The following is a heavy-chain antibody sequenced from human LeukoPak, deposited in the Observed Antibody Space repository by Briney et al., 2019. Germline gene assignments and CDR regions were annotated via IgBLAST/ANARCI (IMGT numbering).Heavy chain of an antibody. D-gene: IGHD5-12*01. CDR3: AKDSDIVATIPDY. Sequence: PGGSLRLSCAASGFTFSSNTMSWVRQAPGRGLEWVSVISGSGSSTYYADSVKGRFTISRDNSMNTLYLQMNSLRAEDTAVYYCAKDSDIVATIPDYWGQGTLVTVSS. CDR2: ISGSGSST. V-gene: IGHV3-23*01. J-gene: IGHJ4*02. CDR1: GFTFSSNT.